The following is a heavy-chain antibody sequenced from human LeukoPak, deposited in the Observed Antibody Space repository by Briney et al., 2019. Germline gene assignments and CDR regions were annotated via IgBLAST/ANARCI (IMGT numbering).Heavy chain of an antibody. CDR2: IYYSGST. J-gene: IGHJ4*02. Sequence: SETLSLTCTVSGGSISSYYWSWIRQPPGKGLEWIGSIYYSGSTYYNPSLKSRVTISVDTSKNQFSLKLSSVTAADTAVYYCARRVYGDHYFDYWGQGTLVTVSS. V-gene: IGHV4-39*01. CDR3: ARRVYGDHYFDY. D-gene: IGHD4-17*01. CDR1: GGSISSYY.